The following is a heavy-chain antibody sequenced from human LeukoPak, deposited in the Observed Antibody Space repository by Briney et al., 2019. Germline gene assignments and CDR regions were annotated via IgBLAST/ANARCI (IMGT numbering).Heavy chain of an antibody. CDR1: GFTFSNND. J-gene: IGHJ4*02. CDR3: VRRGSYFGGFDY. CDR2: ISGSGDNT. V-gene: IGHV3-23*01. D-gene: IGHD1-26*01. Sequence: GGSLRLSCAASGFTFSNNDMSWVRQAPGKGLEWVSAISGSGDNTNYGDSVKGRFTISRDNAKNRLFLQMNSLRVEDTAIYYCVRRGSYFGGFDYWGQGTLVSVPS.